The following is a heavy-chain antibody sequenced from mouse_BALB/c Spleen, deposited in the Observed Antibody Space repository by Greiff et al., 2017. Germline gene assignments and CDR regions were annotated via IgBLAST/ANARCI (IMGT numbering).Heavy chain of an antibody. J-gene: IGHJ4*01. V-gene: IGHV3-2*02. CDR1: GFSITSYYA. CDR2: ISYSGST. D-gene: IGHD1-1*01. CDR3: ARSLLPGRHGYYYAMDY. Sequence: EVKLMESGPGLVSPSQSLSLTCTVTGFSITSYYAWHWLRQFPGNKLEWMGYISYSGSTSYNPSLNRRISITRDTSKNQFFLQLNSVTTEDTATYYCARSLLPGRHGYYYAMDYWGQGTSVTVTS.